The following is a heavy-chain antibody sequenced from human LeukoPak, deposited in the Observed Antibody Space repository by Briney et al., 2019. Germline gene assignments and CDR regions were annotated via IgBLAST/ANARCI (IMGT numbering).Heavy chain of an antibody. D-gene: IGHD2-8*01. V-gene: IGHV3-23*01. CDR3: AKDRISNGADFDY. Sequence: VGSLRLSCAASGFTFSSYAISWVRQAPGKGLEWVSAISGSGGSTYYADSVKGRFTISRDNSKNTLYLQMNSLRAEDTAVYYCAKDRISNGADFDYWGQGTLVTVSS. CDR1: GFTFSSYA. J-gene: IGHJ4*02. CDR2: ISGSGGST.